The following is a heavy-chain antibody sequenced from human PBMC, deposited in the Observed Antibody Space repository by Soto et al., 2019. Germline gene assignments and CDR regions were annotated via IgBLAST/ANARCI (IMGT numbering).Heavy chain of an antibody. CDR3: ARVPMPVYYYDSSGYSEYYFDY. V-gene: IGHV1-18*01. D-gene: IGHD3-22*01. Sequence: ASVKLSCKASGYTITSYGISWVRQAPGQGLEWMGWISAYNGNTNYAQKLQGRVTMTTDTSTSTAYMELRSLRSDDTAVYYCARVPMPVYYYDSSGYSEYYFDYWGQGTLVTVSS. CDR1: GYTITSYG. CDR2: ISAYNGNT. J-gene: IGHJ4*02.